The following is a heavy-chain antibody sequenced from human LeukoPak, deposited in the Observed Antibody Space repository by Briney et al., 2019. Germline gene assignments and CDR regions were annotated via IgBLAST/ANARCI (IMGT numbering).Heavy chain of an antibody. V-gene: IGHV3-49*03. D-gene: IGHD4-17*01. Sequence: GGSLRLSCTASGFTFRDYNINWFRQAPGRGLEWVGFIRSKADGGTTEYAASVKGGFTISRDDSKNVAYLQINNLRAEDTALYYCARDDRPYGHDFDYWGQGTLVTVSS. CDR3: ARDDRPYGHDFDY. CDR2: IRSKADGGTT. CDR1: GFTFRDYN. J-gene: IGHJ4*02.